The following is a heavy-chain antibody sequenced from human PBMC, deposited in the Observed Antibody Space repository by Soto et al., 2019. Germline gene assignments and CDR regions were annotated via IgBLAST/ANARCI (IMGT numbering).Heavy chain of an antibody. CDR3: AKDRGRDSSGYHEYFQH. J-gene: IGHJ1*01. Sequence: GSLRLSCAASGFTFSSYAMSWVRQAPGKGLEWVSAISGSGGSTYYADSVKGRFTISRDNSKNTLYLQMNSLRAEDTAVYYCAKDRGRDSSGYHEYFQHWGQGTLVTVSS. D-gene: IGHD3-22*01. V-gene: IGHV3-23*01. CDR1: GFTFSSYA. CDR2: ISGSGGST.